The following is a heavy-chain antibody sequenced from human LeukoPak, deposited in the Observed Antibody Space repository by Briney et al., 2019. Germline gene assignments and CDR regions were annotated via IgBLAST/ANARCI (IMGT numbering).Heavy chain of an antibody. CDR3: SRDGGEGGNSAFDI. CDR1: GFTFSDYI. V-gene: IGHV3-72*01. CDR2: IRRKGQSYTT. D-gene: IGHD3-16*01. J-gene: IGHJ3*02. Sequence: GGSLRLSCAASGFTFSDYILDWVRQAPGKGLEWVGRIRRKGQSYTTEYAASVKGRLTVSRDDSKNSLYLHMNNLKTEDSAVYYCSRDGGEGGNSAFDIWGQGTLVTVSS.